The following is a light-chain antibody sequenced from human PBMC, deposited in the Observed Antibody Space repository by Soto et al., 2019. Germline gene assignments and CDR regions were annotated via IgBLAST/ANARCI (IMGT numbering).Light chain of an antibody. J-gene: IGKJ4*01. Sequence: EIVLTQSPATLSLSPGERATLSCRASQSVSSYLAWYQQKPGQAPRLLIYDASNRATGIPARFSGSGSGTDFPPTISSPEPEFFPVYYCQQRSNWPRLTFGGGPKVEIK. CDR3: QQRSNWPRLT. CDR2: DAS. V-gene: IGKV3-11*01. CDR1: QSVSSY.